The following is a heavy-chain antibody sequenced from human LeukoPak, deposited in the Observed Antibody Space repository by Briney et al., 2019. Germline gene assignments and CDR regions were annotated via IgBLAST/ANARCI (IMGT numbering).Heavy chain of an antibody. Sequence: ASVKVSCKASGYTFTGYYMHWVRQAPGQGLEWMVRINPNSGGADYAQKFQGRITMTRYTSISTAYMELSRLRSDDTAVYYCARGAGAHMITFGGVIDSSYYYYMDVWGKGTTVTVSS. V-gene: IGHV1-2*06. D-gene: IGHD3-16*02. CDR1: GYTFTGYY. J-gene: IGHJ6*03. CDR3: ARGAGAHMITFGGVIDSSYYYYMDV. CDR2: INPNSGGA.